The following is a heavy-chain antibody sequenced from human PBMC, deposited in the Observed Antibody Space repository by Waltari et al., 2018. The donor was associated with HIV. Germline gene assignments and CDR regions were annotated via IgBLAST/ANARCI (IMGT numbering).Heavy chain of an antibody. CDR1: GYTVTSYD. CDR3: AIVLYGNKGLSAFDI. D-gene: IGHD4-17*01. J-gene: IGHJ3*02. V-gene: IGHV1-8*01. Sequence: QVQLVQSGAEVKKPGASVKVSCKASGYTVTSYDINWVRRASGQGLEWMGWMNPNSGNTGYAQKFQGRVTMTRNTSISTAYMELSSLRSEDTAVYYCAIVLYGNKGLSAFDIWGQGTMVTVSS. CDR2: MNPNSGNT.